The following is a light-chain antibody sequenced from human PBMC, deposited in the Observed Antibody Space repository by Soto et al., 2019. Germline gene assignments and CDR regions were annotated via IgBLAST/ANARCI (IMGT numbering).Light chain of an antibody. J-gene: IGKJ2*01. V-gene: IGKV1-6*01. Sequence: ALQMTQSPSSLSASVGDRVTITCRASQGIRNDLGWYQQKPGKAPELLIYGAFSLQSGVPSRFSGSASGTDFTLTISSLQPEDSATYYCLQDYTYPRTFGQGTKLEIK. CDR1: QGIRND. CDR3: LQDYTYPRT. CDR2: GAF.